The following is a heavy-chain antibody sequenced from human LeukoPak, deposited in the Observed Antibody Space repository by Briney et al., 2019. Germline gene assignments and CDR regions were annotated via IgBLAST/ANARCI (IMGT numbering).Heavy chain of an antibody. D-gene: IGHD2-2*01. Sequence: SVKVSCKASGGTFSSYAISWVRQAPGQGLEWMGGIIPIFGTANYAQKFQGRVTITADESTSTAYMELSSLRSEDTAVYYCARSPSVPAAPYYFDYWGQGTLVTVSS. J-gene: IGHJ4*02. V-gene: IGHV1-69*13. CDR3: ARSPSVPAAPYYFDY. CDR1: GGTFSSYA. CDR2: IIPIFGTA.